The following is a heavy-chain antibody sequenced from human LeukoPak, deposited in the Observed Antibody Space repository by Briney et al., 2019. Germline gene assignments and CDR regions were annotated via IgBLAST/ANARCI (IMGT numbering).Heavy chain of an antibody. D-gene: IGHD3-22*01. CDR3: ASHYYYDSSGYVPSYYGMDV. CDR1: GGSFSGYY. Sequence: SETLSLTCAVYGGSFSGYYWSWIRQPPGKGLEWIGEINHSGSTNYNPSLKSRVTISVDTSKNQFSLKLSSVTAADTAVYYCASHYYYDSSGYVPSYYGMDVWGQGTTVTVSS. J-gene: IGHJ6*02. V-gene: IGHV4-34*01. CDR2: INHSGST.